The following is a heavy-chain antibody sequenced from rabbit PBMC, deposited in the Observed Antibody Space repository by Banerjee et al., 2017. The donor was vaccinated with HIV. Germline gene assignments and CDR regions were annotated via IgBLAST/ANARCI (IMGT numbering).Heavy chain of an antibody. CDR1: GFSFSSSYY. CDR2: IYAGSSGYT. V-gene: IGHV1S45*01. D-gene: IGHD4-1*01. CDR3: ARDLYSSGWGHFNL. Sequence: QEQLEESGGGLVQPEGSLTLTCTASGFSFSSSYYMCWVRQAPGKGLEWIACIYAGSSGYTAYASWAKGRFTISKTSSTTVTLQMTSLTAADTATYFCARDLYSSGWGHFNLWGQGTLVTVS. J-gene: IGHJ4*01.